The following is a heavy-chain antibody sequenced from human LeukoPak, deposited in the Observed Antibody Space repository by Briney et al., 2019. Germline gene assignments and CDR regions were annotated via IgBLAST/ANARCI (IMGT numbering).Heavy chain of an antibody. V-gene: IGHV1-2*02. CDR1: GYTFTGYY. D-gene: IGHD3-22*01. CDR3: AREVYYDSSGTPIGFDY. Sequence: ASVKVSCKASGYTFTGYYMHWVRQAPGQGLEWMGWMNPNSGGTNYAQKFQGRVTMTRDTSISTAYMELSRLRSDDTAVYYCAREVYYDSSGTPIGFDYWGQGTLVTVSS. J-gene: IGHJ4*02. CDR2: MNPNSGGT.